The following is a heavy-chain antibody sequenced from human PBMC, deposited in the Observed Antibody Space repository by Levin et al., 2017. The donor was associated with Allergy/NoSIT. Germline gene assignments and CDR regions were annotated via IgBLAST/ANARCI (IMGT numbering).Heavy chain of an antibody. CDR1: GFTFSSYA. CDR3: AKDAAPYYYDSSGLTTDAFDI. Sequence: GGSLRLSCAASGFTFSSYAMSWVRQAPGKGLEWVSAISGSGGSTYYADSVKGRFTISRDNSKNTLYLQMNSLRAEDTAVYYCAKDAAPYYYDSSGLTTDAFDIWGQGTMVTVSS. CDR2: ISGSGGST. V-gene: IGHV3-23*01. J-gene: IGHJ3*02. D-gene: IGHD3-22*01.